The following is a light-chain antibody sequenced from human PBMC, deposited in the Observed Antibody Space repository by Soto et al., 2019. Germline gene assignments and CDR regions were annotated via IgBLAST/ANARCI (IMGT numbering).Light chain of an antibody. CDR3: QQYNSFPWT. V-gene: IGKV1-5*01. Sequence: DIQMTQSPSTLSASVGDRVTVTCRASQSISRLLAWYQQKPGKAPKLLIYDASSLESGVPSRFSGSGSGTEFTLTISRLQPDDFATYYCQQYNSFPWTFGQGTKGEIK. J-gene: IGKJ1*01. CDR2: DAS. CDR1: QSISRL.